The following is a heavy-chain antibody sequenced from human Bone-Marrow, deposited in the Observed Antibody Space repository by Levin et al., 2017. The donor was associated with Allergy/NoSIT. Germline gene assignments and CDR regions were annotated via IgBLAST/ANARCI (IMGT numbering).Heavy chain of an antibody. J-gene: IGHJ4*02. CDR1: GGSISSYY. CDR3: ARFHRSSSSGGIFDY. Sequence: PGGSLRLSCTVSGGSISSYYWSWIRQPPGKGLEWIGYIYYSGSTNYNPSLKSRVTISVDTSKNQFSLKLSSVTAADTAVYYCARFHRSSSSGGIFDYWGQGTLVTVSS. D-gene: IGHD6-6*01. V-gene: IGHV4-59*08. CDR2: IYYSGST.